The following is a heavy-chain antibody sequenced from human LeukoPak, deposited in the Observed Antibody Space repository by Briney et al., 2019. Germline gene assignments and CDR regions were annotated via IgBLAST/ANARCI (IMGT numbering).Heavy chain of an antibody. V-gene: IGHV3-74*01. CDR1: GFTFSSYW. Sequence: GGSLRLSCAASGFTFSSYWMHWVRQAPGKGLVWVSRINGDGSSTNYAGSVKGRFTISRDNAKNTLYLQMNSLRAEDTAVYYCAKDLGDSSGWYNYWGQGTLVTVSS. D-gene: IGHD6-19*01. CDR2: INGDGSST. CDR3: AKDLGDSSGWYNY. J-gene: IGHJ4*02.